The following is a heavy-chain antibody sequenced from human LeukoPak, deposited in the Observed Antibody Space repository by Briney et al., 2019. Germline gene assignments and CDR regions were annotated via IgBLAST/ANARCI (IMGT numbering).Heavy chain of an antibody. J-gene: IGHJ5*01. Sequence: PGGSLRLSCAASGFTFSSYAMSWVRQAPGKGLEWVSAISGSGGSTYYADSVKGRFTISRDNSKNMLDLQMSSLRAEDTAVYYCAKIAGSSGWNNWLDSWGQGTLVTVSS. CDR2: ISGSGGST. CDR3: AKIAGSSGWNNWLDS. V-gene: IGHV3-23*01. CDR1: GFTFSSYA. D-gene: IGHD6-19*01.